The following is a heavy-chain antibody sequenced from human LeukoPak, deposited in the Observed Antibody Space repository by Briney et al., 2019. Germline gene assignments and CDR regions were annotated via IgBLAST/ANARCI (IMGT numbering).Heavy chain of an antibody. CDR1: GFTFSTFG. CDR3: ARGYYYDSSVAY. D-gene: IGHD3-22*01. CDR2: ISHSSIYI. J-gene: IGHJ4*02. V-gene: IGHV3-21*01. Sequence: GGSLRLSCAASGFTFSTFGFNWVRQAPGKGLERVSSISHSSIYISYADSVKGRFTISRDNARNSVYLQMDSLRVEDTAVYYCARGYYYDSSVAYWGQGTLVTVSS.